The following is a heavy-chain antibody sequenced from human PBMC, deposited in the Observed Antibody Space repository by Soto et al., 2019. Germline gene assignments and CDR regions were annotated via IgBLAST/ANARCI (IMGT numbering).Heavy chain of an antibody. CDR3: ARDMSWAGRRAPAF. V-gene: IGHV1-18*01. Sequence: ASVKVSCKASGYTFTSYGISWVRQAPGQGLEWMGWISAYNGNTNYAQKLQGRVTMTTDTSTSTAYMELRSLRYDDTAVYYCARDMSWAGRRAPAFWGRGTTVTVSS. D-gene: IGHD3-10*02. J-gene: IGHJ6*02. CDR2: ISAYNGNT. CDR1: GYTFTSYG.